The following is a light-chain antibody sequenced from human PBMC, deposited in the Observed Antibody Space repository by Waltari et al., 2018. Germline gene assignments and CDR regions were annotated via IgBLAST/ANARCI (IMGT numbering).Light chain of an antibody. J-gene: IGKJ2*01. V-gene: IGKV4-1*01. CDR2: WSS. Sequence: IVMTQSPDSLSVSLGERATIHCKSSQSVLFSANNENYLAWYQQKPGQPPKQLIYWSSIRESGVPDRFSGSVSGTDFTLTISSLQAEDVAVYYCQQYYNTPYTFGQGTKLEIK. CDR1: QSVLFSANNENY. CDR3: QQYYNTPYT.